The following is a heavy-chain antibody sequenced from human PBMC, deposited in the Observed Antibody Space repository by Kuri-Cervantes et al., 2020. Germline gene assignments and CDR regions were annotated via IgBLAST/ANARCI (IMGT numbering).Heavy chain of an antibody. CDR3: ARDTIFGIDY. Sequence: GESLKISCAASGFTFSSYAMSWVRQAPGKGLEWVSAISGSGGSTYYADSVKGRLTISRDNSKNTLYLQMNSLRAEDTAVYYCARDTIFGIDYWGQGTPVTVSS. V-gene: IGHV3-23*01. CDR1: GFTFSSYA. J-gene: IGHJ4*02. CDR2: ISGSGGST. D-gene: IGHD3-3*01.